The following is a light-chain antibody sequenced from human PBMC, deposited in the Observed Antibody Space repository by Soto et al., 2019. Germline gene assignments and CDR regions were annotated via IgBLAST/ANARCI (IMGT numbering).Light chain of an antibody. J-gene: IGLJ2*01. CDR2: EVS. V-gene: IGLV2-8*01. CDR1: SSDVGGYHY. Sequence: QSALTQPPSASGSPGQSVTISCTGTSSDVGGYHYVSWYQQHPGKAPKLMIYEVSKRPSGVPDRISGSKSGNTASLTVSGLKDEDEADYYCSSYAGSNYVVFGGGTKLTVL. CDR3: SSYAGSNYVV.